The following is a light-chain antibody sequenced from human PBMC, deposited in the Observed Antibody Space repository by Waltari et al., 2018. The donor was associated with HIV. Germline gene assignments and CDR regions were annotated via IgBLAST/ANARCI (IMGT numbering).Light chain of an antibody. V-gene: IGLV2-23*02. J-gene: IGLJ1*01. CDR2: DVT. CDR1: TGDVGAYNS. Sequence: QSALTQPASVSGSPGPSITISCPGTTGDVGAYNSVSWYHQHPNKAPKLMIYDVTKRPSGVSIRFSGSKSGNTASLTLSGLQAEDEADYYCCSYAGDTTFVFGTGTKVTVL. CDR3: CSYAGDTTFV.